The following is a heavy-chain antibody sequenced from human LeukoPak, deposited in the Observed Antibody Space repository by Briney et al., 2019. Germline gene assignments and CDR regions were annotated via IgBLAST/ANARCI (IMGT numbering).Heavy chain of an antibody. Sequence: PGGSLGLSCAASGFTFSSYAMHWVRQAPGKGLEWVAVISYDGSNKYYADSVKGRFTISRDNSKNTLYLQMNSLRAEDTAVYYCARESEWFGSSMDVWGKGTTVTVSS. D-gene: IGHD3-10*01. V-gene: IGHV3-30*04. CDR3: ARESEWFGSSMDV. J-gene: IGHJ6*04. CDR1: GFTFSSYA. CDR2: ISYDGSNK.